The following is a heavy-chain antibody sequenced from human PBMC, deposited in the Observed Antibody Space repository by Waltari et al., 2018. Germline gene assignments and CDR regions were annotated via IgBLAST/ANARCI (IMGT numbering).Heavy chain of an antibody. D-gene: IGHD5-12*01. V-gene: IGHV4-39*01. CDR1: GVSITSNRHY. Sequence: QLQLQESGPRLVRPSETLSLICRVSGVSITSNRHYWAWIRQSPGPGLEWIGPVSYSGTTYISPSLKSRVSVSRDTSKNQVSLILGSVTAADMAVYYCATYIGASVGTAAFDVWGQGTMVTVSS. CDR2: VSYSGTT. J-gene: IGHJ3*01. CDR3: ATYIGASVGTAAFDV.